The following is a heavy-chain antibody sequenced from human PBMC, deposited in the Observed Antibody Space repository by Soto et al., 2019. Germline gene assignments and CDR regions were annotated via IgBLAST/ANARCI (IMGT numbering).Heavy chain of an antibody. D-gene: IGHD3-22*01. CDR1: GYTFTIYA. Sequence: ASGKVSGKASGYTFTIYAIHWVRQAPGQRLEWMGWINAGNGNTKYSQKFQGRVTITRDTSASTAHMELSSLRSEDTAVYYCARELPSINYYDGSGYGWFDPWGQGPLVTVSS. CDR3: ARELPSINYYDGSGYGWFDP. V-gene: IGHV1-3*01. J-gene: IGHJ5*02. CDR2: INAGNGNT.